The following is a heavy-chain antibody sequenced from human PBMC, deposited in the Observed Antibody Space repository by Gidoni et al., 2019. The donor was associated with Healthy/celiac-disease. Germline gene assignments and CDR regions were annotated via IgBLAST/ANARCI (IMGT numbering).Heavy chain of an antibody. V-gene: IGHV3-23*01. CDR2: SSGSGGST. CDR1: GFSFGSYA. CDR3: AKDQGYCSGGSCYKHRVGGFDY. J-gene: IGHJ4*02. Sequence: EVQLLESGGGWVQPGGSLRLSCAASGFSFGSYALSLVSQGPGTGLEWVAASSGSGGSTYYADSVKGRFTISRDKSKNTLDLKMNSLRAEDTAVYYCAKDQGYCSGGSCYKHRVGGFDYWGQGTLVTVSS. D-gene: IGHD2-15*01.